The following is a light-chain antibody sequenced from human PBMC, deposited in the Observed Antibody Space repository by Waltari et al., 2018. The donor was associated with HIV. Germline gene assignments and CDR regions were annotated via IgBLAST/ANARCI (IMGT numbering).Light chain of an antibody. V-gene: IGKV1-39*01. J-gene: IGKJ1*01. CDR2: AAS. CDR1: QTITTY. Sequence: DIQMTQSPSSLSASVGDRVTITCRASQTITTYLNWYQQTPGKAPKLLIYAASSLQSGVPSRFSGSGSVTDFTLTISSLQPEDFATYYCQQNYGTPRTFGQGTKVEVK. CDR3: QQNYGTPRT.